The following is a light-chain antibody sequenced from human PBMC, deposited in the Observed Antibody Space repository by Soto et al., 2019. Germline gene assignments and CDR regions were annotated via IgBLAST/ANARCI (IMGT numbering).Light chain of an antibody. CDR2: DVS. CDR3: QQRLSWPLT. Sequence: EIVLTQSPATLSLSPGERATLSCRASQTIGNQLAWYQQKPGQAPRLLISDVSNRATGIPARFSGSGYGTDFTLTFSSLEPEDFAVYYCQQRLSWPLTFGGGTKVEIK. CDR1: QTIGNQ. J-gene: IGKJ4*01. V-gene: IGKV3-11*01.